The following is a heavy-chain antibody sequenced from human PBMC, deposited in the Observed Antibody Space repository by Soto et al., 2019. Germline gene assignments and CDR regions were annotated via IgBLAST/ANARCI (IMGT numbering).Heavy chain of an antibody. V-gene: IGHV3-30*03. CDR3: ARGNLSFYFDP. Sequence: QIQLVESGGDVVQPGRSLRLSCTASGFNFGFFGMHWVRQAPGKGLEWVAFISADGTNTYYAESVRGRFTLSRDNSMRTGYLQMNTLRDDDTGLYFCARGNLSFYFDPWGRGTLVTVSS. CDR1: GFNFGFFG. J-gene: IGHJ4*02. CDR2: ISADGTNT.